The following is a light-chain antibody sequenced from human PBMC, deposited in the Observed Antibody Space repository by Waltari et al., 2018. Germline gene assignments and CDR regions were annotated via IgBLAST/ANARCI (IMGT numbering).Light chain of an antibody. CDR1: SSNIGAGYE. CDR3: QSYDSSRRV. CDR2: TNS. J-gene: IGLJ2*01. V-gene: IGLV1-40*01. Sequence: QSVLTQPPSVSGAPGQRVTISCTGSSSNIGAGYEVHWYQQLPGTAPKLLIYTNSNRPSGVPDRFSGSKSGTSASLAITGLQAEDEADYYCQSYDSSRRVFGGGTKLTVL.